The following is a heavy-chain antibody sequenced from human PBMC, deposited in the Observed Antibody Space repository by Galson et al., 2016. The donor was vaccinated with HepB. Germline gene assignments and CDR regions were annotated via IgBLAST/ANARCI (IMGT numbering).Heavy chain of an antibody. D-gene: IGHD3-16*01. Sequence: SVKVSCKASGYTFSNYGVSWVRQAPGQGLEWMGWISDYNGKTNYAQKFEDRVTMTIDTFTNTAYMELRSLRPDDTAVNSCARVRWGSVSVFDSWGPGIRVTISS. CDR2: ISDYNGKT. V-gene: IGHV1-18*01. CDR1: GYTFSNYG. J-gene: IGHJ5*01. CDR3: ARVRWGSVSVFDS.